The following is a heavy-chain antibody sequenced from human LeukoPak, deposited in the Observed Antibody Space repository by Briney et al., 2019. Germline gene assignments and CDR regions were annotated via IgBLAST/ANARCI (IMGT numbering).Heavy chain of an antibody. CDR3: AKDIEVITSLGAFDI. J-gene: IGHJ3*02. CDR1: GFTFSSYW. Sequence: GGSLRLSCAASGFTFSSYWMSWVRQAPGKGLEWVANIKQDGSEKYYVDSVKGRFTISRDNAKNSLYLQMNSLRAEDTAVYYCAKDIEVITSLGAFDIWGQGTMVTVSS. V-gene: IGHV3-7*01. D-gene: IGHD3-22*01. CDR2: IKQDGSEK.